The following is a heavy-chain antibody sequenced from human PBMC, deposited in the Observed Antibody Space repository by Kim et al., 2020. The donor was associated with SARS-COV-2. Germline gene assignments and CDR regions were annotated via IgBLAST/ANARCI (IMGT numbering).Heavy chain of an antibody. V-gene: IGHV3-30*04. Sequence: GGSLRLSCAASGFTFSSYAMHWVRQAPGKGLEWVAVISFDGSNKYYADSVKGRFTISRDNSKNTLYLQMNSLRAEDTAVYHCARDWGGAYYVYYGVDVWGQGTTVSVSS. J-gene: IGHJ6*02. D-gene: IGHD3-10*02. CDR1: GFTFSSYA. CDR3: ARDWGGAYYVYYGVDV. CDR2: ISFDGSNK.